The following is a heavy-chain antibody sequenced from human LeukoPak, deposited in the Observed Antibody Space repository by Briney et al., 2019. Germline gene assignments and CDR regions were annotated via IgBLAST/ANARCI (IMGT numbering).Heavy chain of an antibody. Sequence: PSETLSLTCTVSGGSISSSSYYWGWIRQPPGKGLEWIGSIYYSGSTYYNPSLKSRVTISVDTSKNQFSLKLSSVTAADTAVYYCARQRGSSSWSVIFDYWGQGTLVTVYS. CDR1: GGSISSSSYY. CDR2: IYYSGST. J-gene: IGHJ4*02. V-gene: IGHV4-39*01. D-gene: IGHD6-13*01. CDR3: ARQRGSSSWSVIFDY.